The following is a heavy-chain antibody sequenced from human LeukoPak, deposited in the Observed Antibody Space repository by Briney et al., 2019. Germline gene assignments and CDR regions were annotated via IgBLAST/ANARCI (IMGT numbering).Heavy chain of an antibody. V-gene: IGHV3-30-3*01. Sequence: GGSLRLSCAASGFTFRSYWMTWVRQAPGKGLEWVAVISYDGSNKYYADSVKGRFTISRDNSKNTLYLQMNSLRAEDTAVYYCARDMRDGMDYDFWSGYYRGHYFDYWGQGTLVTVSS. CDR1: GFTFRSYW. D-gene: IGHD3-3*01. J-gene: IGHJ4*02. CDR3: ARDMRDGMDYDFWSGYYRGHYFDY. CDR2: ISYDGSNK.